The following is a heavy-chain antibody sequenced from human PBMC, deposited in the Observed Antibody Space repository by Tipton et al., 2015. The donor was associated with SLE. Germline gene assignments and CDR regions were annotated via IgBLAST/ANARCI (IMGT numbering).Heavy chain of an antibody. D-gene: IGHD3-22*01. CDR1: GGSISSRY. J-gene: IGHJ2*01. CDR2: IYYSGST. CDR3: ASGYYYAPWL. Sequence: LRLSCTVSGGSISSRYWSWIRQPPGKGLEWIGYIYYSGSTNYNPSLKSRVTISVDTSKNQFSLKLSSVTAADTAVYYCASGYYYAPWLWGRGTLVTVSS. V-gene: IGHV4-59*11.